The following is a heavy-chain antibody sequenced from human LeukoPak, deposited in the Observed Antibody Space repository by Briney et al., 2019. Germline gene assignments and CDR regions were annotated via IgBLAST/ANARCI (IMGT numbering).Heavy chain of an antibody. V-gene: IGHV3-21*04. Sequence: GGSLRLSCVGTGFTFSAYRMNWVRQAPGKGLEWVSSISSSSSYIYYADSVKGRITISRDNAKNSLFLQMDSLGAEDTAVYYCARGGSYSGFAFDYWGQGTLVSVSS. CDR3: ARGGSYSGFAFDY. CDR1: GFTFSAYR. J-gene: IGHJ4*02. CDR2: ISSSSSYI. D-gene: IGHD5-12*01.